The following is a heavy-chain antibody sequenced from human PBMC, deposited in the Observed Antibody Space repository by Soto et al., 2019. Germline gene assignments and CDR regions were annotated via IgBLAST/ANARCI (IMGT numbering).Heavy chain of an antibody. J-gene: IGHJ3*01. CDR1: GGSISSYY. CDR3: ARAWGYAFDF. D-gene: IGHD7-27*01. V-gene: IGHV4-59*01. CDR2: IYYSGST. Sequence: SETLSLTCTVSGGSISSYYWSWIRQPPGKGLEWIGYIYYSGSTNYNPSLKSRVTISVDTSKNQFSLKLSSVTAADTAVYYCARAWGYAFDFWGQGTMVTVSS.